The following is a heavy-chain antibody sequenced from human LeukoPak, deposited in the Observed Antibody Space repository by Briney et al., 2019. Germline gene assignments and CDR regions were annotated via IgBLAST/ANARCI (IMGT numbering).Heavy chain of an antibody. Sequence: GASVKVSCKASGYTFTGYYMHWVRQAPGQGLEWMGWINPNSGGTNYAQKFQGRVTMTRDTSISTAYMELSRLRSDDTAVYYCARDYRDVLLWFGELSKWGQGTLVTVSS. CDR1: GYTFTGYY. D-gene: IGHD3-10*01. CDR3: ARDYRDVLLWFGELSK. V-gene: IGHV1-2*02. J-gene: IGHJ4*02. CDR2: INPNSGGT.